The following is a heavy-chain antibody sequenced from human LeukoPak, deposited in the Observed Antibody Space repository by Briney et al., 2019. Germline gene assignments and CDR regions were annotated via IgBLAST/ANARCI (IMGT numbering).Heavy chain of an antibody. Sequence: SETLSLTCTVSGYSISSGYYWGWIRQPPGKGLEWIGSIYHSGSTYYNPSLKSRVTISVDTSKNQFSLKLSSVTPEDTAVYYCARDRSSGLISYYYYMDVWGKGTTVTVSS. V-gene: IGHV4-38-2*02. D-gene: IGHD6-19*01. CDR1: GYSISSGYY. CDR3: ARDRSSGLISYYYYMDV. J-gene: IGHJ6*03. CDR2: IYHSGST.